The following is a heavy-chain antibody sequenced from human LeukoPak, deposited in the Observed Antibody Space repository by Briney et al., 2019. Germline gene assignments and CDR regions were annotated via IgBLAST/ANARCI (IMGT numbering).Heavy chain of an antibody. CDR2: IRSKAYGGTT. V-gene: IGHV3-49*03. CDR3: TRDLGYCSSTTCYHWFDP. D-gene: IGHD2-2*01. Sequence: GGSLRLSCAASGFTFGDYGMSWFRQAPGKGLEWVGFIRSKAYGGTTEYAASVKGRFTISRDDSKSIAYLQMNSLKTEDTAVYYCTRDLGYCSSTTCYHWFDPWAQGTLVTVSS. J-gene: IGHJ5*02. CDR1: GFTFGDYG.